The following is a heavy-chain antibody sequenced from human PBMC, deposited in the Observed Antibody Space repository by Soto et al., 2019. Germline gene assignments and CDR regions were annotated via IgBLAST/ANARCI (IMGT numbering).Heavy chain of an antibody. J-gene: IGHJ6*02. V-gene: IGHV1-2*02. D-gene: IGHD2-15*01. Sequence: ASVKVSCKASGYTFTGYYMHWVRQAPGQGREWMGWINPNSGGTNYAQKFQGRVTMTRDTSISTAYMELSRLRSDDTAVYYCARDLGVVNYYYGMDVWGQGXTVTVSS. CDR3: ARDLGVVNYYYGMDV. CDR1: GYTFTGYY. CDR2: INPNSGGT.